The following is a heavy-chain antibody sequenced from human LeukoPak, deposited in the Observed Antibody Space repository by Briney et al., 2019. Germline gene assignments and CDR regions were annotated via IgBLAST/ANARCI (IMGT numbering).Heavy chain of an antibody. CDR3: ARARNGGDFDY. Sequence: PGGSLRLSCAASGFTFSSYGMHWVRQAPGKGLEWVAVIWYDGSNKYYADSVKGRFTISRDNSKNTLYLQMNSLRAEDTAVYYCARARNGGDFDYWGQGTLVTVSS. J-gene: IGHJ4*02. V-gene: IGHV3-33*01. D-gene: IGHD3-16*01. CDR2: IWYDGSNK. CDR1: GFTFSSYG.